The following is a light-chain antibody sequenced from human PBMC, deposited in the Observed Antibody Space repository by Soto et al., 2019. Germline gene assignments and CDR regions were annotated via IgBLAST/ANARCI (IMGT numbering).Light chain of an antibody. CDR1: QDVTNS. Sequence: EIVLTQSPGTLSLSPGERVTLSCRAAQDVTNSVAWYQQKSGQAPRLLIYDASARASGVSARFSGSGSGTDFTLTTSGLQAEDFAVYFCQQYIRRPLSFGQGTRLEIK. CDR3: QQYIRRPLS. CDR2: DAS. V-gene: IGKV3-15*01. J-gene: IGKJ5*01.